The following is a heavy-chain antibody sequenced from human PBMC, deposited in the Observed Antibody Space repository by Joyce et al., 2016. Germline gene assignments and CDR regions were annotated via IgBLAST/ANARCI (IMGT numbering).Heavy chain of an antibody. Sequence: QVQLQQWGEGLLKPSETLSLTCGVSVASCTLYPYWFSWVRQSPAKGLEGIGEIHYTGATNYNPSFKSRVTMSVDTSKSQFFLKLTSMTAADTAVYYCARGTDYVWVSPWGQGTLVTVSS. J-gene: IGHJ4*02. CDR2: IHYTGAT. V-gene: IGHV4-34*02. CDR1: VASCTLYPYW. CDR3: ARGTDYVWVSP. D-gene: IGHD3-16*01.